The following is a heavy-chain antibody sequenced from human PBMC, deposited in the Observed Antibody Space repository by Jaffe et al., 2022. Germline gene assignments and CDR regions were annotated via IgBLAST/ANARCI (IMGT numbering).Heavy chain of an antibody. Sequence: QVTLRESGPALVESTQTLTLTCTFSGFSLSTSGTCVSWVRHPPGRALEWLALIEWNDDKNYNISLKTRLTISKDTSKNQVVLAMTNMDPVDTATYYCARSRCVRNPLTHYYFMDIWGKGTTVTVSS. CDR2: IEWNDDK. D-gene: IGHD2-8*01. V-gene: IGHV2-70*19. CDR3: ARSRCVRNPLTHYYFMDI. J-gene: IGHJ6*03. CDR1: GFSLSTSGTC.